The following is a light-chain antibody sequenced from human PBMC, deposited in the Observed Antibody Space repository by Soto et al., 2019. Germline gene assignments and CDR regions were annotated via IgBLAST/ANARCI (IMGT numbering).Light chain of an antibody. Sequence: DIQMTQSPATLSASVGDRVTITCRASQRVDRWLAWYQQKPGQAPKLLISDASTLESGVPSRFSGSGSVTEFTLTITSLQPDDVATYYCQQYKDYTYTFGQGTRVESK. CDR3: QQYKDYTYT. V-gene: IGKV1-5*01. J-gene: IGKJ2*01. CDR2: DAS. CDR1: QRVDRW.